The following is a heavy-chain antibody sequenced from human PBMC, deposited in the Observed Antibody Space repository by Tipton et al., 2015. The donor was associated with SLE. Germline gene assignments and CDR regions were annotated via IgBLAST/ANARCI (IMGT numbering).Heavy chain of an antibody. Sequence: TLSLTCAVYGGSFSSHYWSWIRQPPGKGLEWIGCINYSGRSSYNPSLKSRVTISVDTSKNQFSLKLTSVTAADTAVYYCARVMVQGAIGGMDVWGQGTTVTVSS. CDR1: GGSFSSHY. V-gene: IGHV4-59*11. D-gene: IGHD3-10*01. CDR2: INYSGRS. CDR3: ARVMVQGAIGGMDV. J-gene: IGHJ6*02.